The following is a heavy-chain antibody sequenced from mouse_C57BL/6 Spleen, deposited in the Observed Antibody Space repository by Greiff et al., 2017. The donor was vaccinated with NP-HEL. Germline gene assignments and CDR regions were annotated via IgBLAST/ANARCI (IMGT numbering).Heavy chain of an antibody. D-gene: IGHD2-1*01. V-gene: IGHV1-50*01. CDR2: IDPSDSYT. Sequence: QVHVKQPGAELVKPGASVKLSCKASGYTFTSYWMQWVKQRPGQGLEWIGEIDPSDSYTNYNQKFKGKATLTVDTSSSTAYMQLSSLTSEDSAVYYCAKKVSTLAWFAYWGQGTLVTVSA. J-gene: IGHJ3*01. CDR1: GYTFTSYW. CDR3: AKKVSTLAWFAY.